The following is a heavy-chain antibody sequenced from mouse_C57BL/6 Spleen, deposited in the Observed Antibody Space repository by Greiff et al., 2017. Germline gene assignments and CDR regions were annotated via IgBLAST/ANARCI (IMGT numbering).Heavy chain of an antibody. D-gene: IGHD1-1*01. CDR1: GYTFTDYY. J-gene: IGHJ4*01. CDR2: INPNNGGT. V-gene: IGHV1-26*01. CDR3: ARHDYCGRSYDYAMDY. Sequence: VQLQQSGPELVKPGASVKISCKASGYTFTDYYMNWVKQSHGKSLEWIGDINPNNGGTSYNQKFKGKATLTVDTSSSTAYMELRSLTSEDSAVYYCARHDYCGRSYDYAMDYWGQGTSVTVSS.